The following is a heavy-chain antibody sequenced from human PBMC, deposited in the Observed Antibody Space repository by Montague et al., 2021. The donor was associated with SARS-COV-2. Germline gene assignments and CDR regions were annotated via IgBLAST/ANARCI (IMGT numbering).Heavy chain of an antibody. J-gene: IGHJ4*01. Sequence: SETLSLTCTVAGGSISSTNYYWGLIRQPPGKGLEWIGSSNYRGTTHYNPSLKSRDTMSGDTSNSMFSLELSSVTAADTAIYYCARHNDGYNRWYYFDYWGQGTLVTVSS. D-gene: IGHD5-24*01. CDR3: ARHNDGYNRWYYFDY. V-gene: IGHV4-39*01. CDR1: GGSISSTNYY. CDR2: SNYRGTT.